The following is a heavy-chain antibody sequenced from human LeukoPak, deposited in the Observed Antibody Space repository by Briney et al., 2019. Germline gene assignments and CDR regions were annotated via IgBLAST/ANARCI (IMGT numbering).Heavy chain of an antibody. CDR1: GYTLTELS. V-gene: IGHV1-24*01. CDR3: ATGHSGSYHHRAEYFQH. D-gene: IGHD1-26*01. Sequence: ASVKVSCKVSGYTLTELSMHWVRQAPGKGLEWMGGFDPEDGETIYAQKFQGRVTMTEDTSTDTAYMELSSLRSEDTAVYYRATGHSGSYHHRAEYFQHWGQGTLVTVSS. J-gene: IGHJ1*01. CDR2: FDPEDGET.